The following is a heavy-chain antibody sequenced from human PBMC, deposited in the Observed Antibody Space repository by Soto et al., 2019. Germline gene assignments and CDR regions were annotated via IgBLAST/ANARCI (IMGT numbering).Heavy chain of an antibody. J-gene: IGHJ4*02. CDR1: GGTFRRYA. D-gene: IGHD3-22*01. V-gene: IGHV1-69*13. CDR2: IIPMFGKA. CDR3: ARDGIIYDGGDYYYIY. Sequence: SVKVSCKASGGTFRRYALNWVRQAPGQGLEWMGGIIPMFGKANYAQKFQGRVTITADESTSTGYMELRSLISEDTAAYYCARDGIIYDGGDYYYIYWGQGTLVSVSS.